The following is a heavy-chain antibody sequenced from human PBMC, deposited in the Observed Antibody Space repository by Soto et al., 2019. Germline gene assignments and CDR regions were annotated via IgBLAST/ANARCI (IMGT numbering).Heavy chain of an antibody. D-gene: IGHD3-22*01. CDR1: GGSISSGGYY. CDR2: IYYSGST. J-gene: IGHJ4*02. V-gene: IGHV4-31*03. CDR3: ATDVRDASGYYQLEY. Sequence: SETLSLTCTVSGGSISSGGYYWSWIRRHPGKGLEWIGYIYYSGSTYYNPSLKSRVTLSVDTSKNQFSLKLSSVTAADTAVYYCATDVRDASGYYQLEYWRQGTLVTVSS.